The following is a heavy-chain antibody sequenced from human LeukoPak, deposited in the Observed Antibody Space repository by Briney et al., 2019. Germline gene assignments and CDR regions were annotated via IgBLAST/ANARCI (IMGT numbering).Heavy chain of an antibody. Sequence: SETLSLTCAVYGGSFSGYYWCWIRQPPGKGLEWIGEINHSGSTNYNPSLKSRVTISVDTSKNQFSLKLSSVTAADTAVYYCARGLPFSSGSYPTNWFDPWGQGTLVTVSS. D-gene: IGHD3-10*01. CDR1: GGSFSGYY. V-gene: IGHV4-34*01. J-gene: IGHJ5*02. CDR2: INHSGST. CDR3: ARGLPFSSGSYPTNWFDP.